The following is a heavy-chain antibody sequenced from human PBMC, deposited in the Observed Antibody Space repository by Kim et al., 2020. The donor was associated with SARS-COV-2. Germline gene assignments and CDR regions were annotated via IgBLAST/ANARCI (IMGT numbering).Heavy chain of an antibody. CDR2: IIPIFGTA. CDR1: GGTFSSYA. J-gene: IGHJ6*02. V-gene: IGHV1-69*13. Sequence: SVKVSCKASGGTFSSYAISWVRQAPGQGLEWMGGIIPIFGTANYAQKFQGRVTITADESTSTAYMELSSLRSEDTAVYYCARAQAPCNIVVVPAAICYYYGMDVWGQGTTVTVSS. D-gene: IGHD2-2*01. CDR3: ARAQAPCNIVVVPAAICYYYGMDV.